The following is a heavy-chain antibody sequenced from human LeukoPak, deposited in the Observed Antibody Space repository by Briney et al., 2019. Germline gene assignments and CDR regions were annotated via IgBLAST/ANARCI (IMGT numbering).Heavy chain of an antibody. CDR2: ISSSSSTI. CDR3: AKDFQSSGYYYDPFDLYIGVGY. J-gene: IGHJ4*02. V-gene: IGHV3-48*01. CDR1: GFTFSSYS. Sequence: PGGSLRLSCAASGFTFSSYSMNWVRQAPGKGLEWVSYISSSSSTIYYADSVKGRFTISRDNSKNTLYLQMNSLRAEDTAVYYCAKDFQSSGYYYDPFDLYIGVGYWGQGTLVTVSS. D-gene: IGHD3-22*01.